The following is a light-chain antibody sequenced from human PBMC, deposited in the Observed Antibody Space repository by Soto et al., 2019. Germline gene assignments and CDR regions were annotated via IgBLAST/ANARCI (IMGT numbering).Light chain of an antibody. J-gene: IGKJ1*01. CDR3: QQSVKSPWT. CDR2: GVS. CDR1: QSISSN. Sequence: EVVMTQSPATLSVSPGESATLSCRASQSISSNKLAWYQQKPGQAPRLLLFGVSNRATGIPARFSGSGSGTDFSLTISSLQSEDFAVYYCQQSVKSPWTFGQGTKVDIK. V-gene: IGKV3-15*01.